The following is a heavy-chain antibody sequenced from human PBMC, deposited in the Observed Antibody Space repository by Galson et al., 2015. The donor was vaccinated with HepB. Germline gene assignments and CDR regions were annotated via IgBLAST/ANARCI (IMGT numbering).Heavy chain of an antibody. V-gene: IGHV3-23*01. Sequence: SLRLSCAASGFTFSNYAMSWVRQAPGKGLAWVSVISGSGGTTYYVDSVKGRFTISRDNSKNTLYLQMNSLRAEDTAVYYCAKVGIVVVPAAPDYYYYYMDVWGKGTTVTVSS. CDR2: ISGSGGTT. CDR1: GFTFSNYA. CDR3: AKVGIVVVPAAPDYYYYYMDV. D-gene: IGHD2-2*01. J-gene: IGHJ6*03.